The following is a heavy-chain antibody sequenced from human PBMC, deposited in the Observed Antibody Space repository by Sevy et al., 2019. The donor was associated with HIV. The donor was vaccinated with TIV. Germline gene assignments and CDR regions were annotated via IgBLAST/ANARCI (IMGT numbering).Heavy chain of an antibody. CDR2: ISAYNGNT. J-gene: IGHJ6*02. CDR1: GYTFTNYG. D-gene: IGHD1-26*01. CDR3: ARGAISLSGSYYYYYGMDV. V-gene: IGHV1-18*01. Sequence: ASVKVSCKASGYTFTNYGISWVRQAPGQGLEWMGWISAYNGNTNYAQKLQGRVTMTTDTSTSTAYMELRSLRSDDTAVYYCARGAISLSGSYYYYYGMDVWGQGTTVTVSS.